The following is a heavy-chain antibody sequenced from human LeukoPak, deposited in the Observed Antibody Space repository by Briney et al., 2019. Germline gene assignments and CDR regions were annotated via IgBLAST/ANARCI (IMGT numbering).Heavy chain of an antibody. CDR3: AGGSGYLITS. V-gene: IGHV3-7*01. J-gene: IGHJ5*02. CDR1: GFSFRIYW. Sequence: GGSLRLSCAAAGFSFRIYWMNWVRQAPGKGLEWLAIIKQDGSEKHYKGSVEGRFTISRDNAKNSLHLQMNSLRAEDTAVYYCAGGSGYLITSWGQGTLVTVSS. D-gene: IGHD3-9*01. CDR2: IKQDGSEK.